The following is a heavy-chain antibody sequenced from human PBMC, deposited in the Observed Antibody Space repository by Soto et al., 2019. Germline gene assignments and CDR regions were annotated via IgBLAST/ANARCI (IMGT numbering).Heavy chain of an antibody. V-gene: IGHV3-30-3*02. J-gene: IGHJ4*02. CDR2: VSYDGITK. CDR1: VFTFSSYP. D-gene: IGHD3-3*01. Sequence: GWSLRLSCAASVFTFSSYPMHWVRQAPGKGLEWVAIVSYDGITKYADSVKGRFTISRDNSNNTLFLQMNSLRTEDTAVYYCTKEGLFWSGSFDSWGQGTLVTVSS. CDR3: TKEGLFWSGSFDS.